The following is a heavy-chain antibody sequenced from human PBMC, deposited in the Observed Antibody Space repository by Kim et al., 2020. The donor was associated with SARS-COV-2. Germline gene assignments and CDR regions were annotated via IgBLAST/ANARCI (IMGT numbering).Heavy chain of an antibody. CDR1: GLSFDSAA. CDR3: ARGSDYESVSLSDYYNGMAV. V-gene: IGHV3-30-3*01. J-gene: IGHJ6*02. CDR2: ISYDGRNK. D-gene: IGHD3-10*01. Sequence: GGSLRLSCAASGLSFDSAAMNWVRQAPGKGLEWVAVISYDGRNKEYADSVKGRFTISRDNPKSTLYLQMNSLRAEDTAVYYCARGSDYESVSLSDYYNGMAVWGQRTTVTVSS.